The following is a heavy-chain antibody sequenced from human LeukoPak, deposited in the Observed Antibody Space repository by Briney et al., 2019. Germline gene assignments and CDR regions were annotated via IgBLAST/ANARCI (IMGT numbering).Heavy chain of an antibody. CDR1: GYSFTAFY. J-gene: IGHJ4*02. V-gene: IGHV1-2*02. Sequence: ASVKVSCKTSGYSFTAFYIHWVRQAPGQGLEWMGWIHPRRGDTNYAQKFQGRVTMTRDTSISTAYLELSRLRSDDTAVYYCARDRRYSGYDSESSTDYWGQGTLVTVSS. D-gene: IGHD5-12*01. CDR3: ARDRRYSGYDSESSTDY. CDR2: IHPRRGDT.